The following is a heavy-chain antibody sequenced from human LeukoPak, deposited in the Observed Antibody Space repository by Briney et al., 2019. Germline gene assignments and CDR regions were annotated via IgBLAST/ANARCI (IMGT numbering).Heavy chain of an antibody. J-gene: IGHJ4*02. CDR1: GYTFTSYD. V-gene: IGHV1-8*01. CDR3: ARGLTIYSNLDY. D-gene: IGHD4-11*01. Sequence: ASVKVSCKPSGYTFTSYDINWVRQATGQGLEWMGSINLNSGNTNYAQKLQGRVTITTDESTSTAYMGLSSLRSEDTAVYYCARGLTIYSNLDYWGQGTLVTVSP. CDR2: INLNSGNT.